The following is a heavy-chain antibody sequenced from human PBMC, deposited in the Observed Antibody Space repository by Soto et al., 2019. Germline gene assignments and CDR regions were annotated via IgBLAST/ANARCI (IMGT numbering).Heavy chain of an antibody. CDR1: GGSFSGYY. D-gene: IGHD4-17*01. Sequence: ASETLSLTCAVYGGSFSGYYWSWIRQPPGKGLEWIGEINHSGSTNYNPSLKSRVTISVDTSKNQFSLKLSSVTAADTAVYYCSYLHDYGDYVLDYWGQGTLVTVSS. CDR3: SYLHDYGDYVLDY. CDR2: INHSGST. J-gene: IGHJ4*02. V-gene: IGHV4-34*01.